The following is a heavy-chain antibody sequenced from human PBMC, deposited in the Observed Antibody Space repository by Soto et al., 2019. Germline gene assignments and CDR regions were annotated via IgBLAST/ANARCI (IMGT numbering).Heavy chain of an antibody. V-gene: IGHV1-69*10. CDR1: GDNFKKNV. Sequence: SVKVSCKTSGDNFKKNVFTWVRQAPGQGLEWMGGTIPALGKTHYIEKFQGRVTITVDDDTRTVYMEVRDLTSEDTAFNNCASMPAAAVLHYYYGMDVWGQGTTVTVSS. CDR3: ASMPAAAVLHYYYGMDV. D-gene: IGHD6-13*01. J-gene: IGHJ6*02. CDR2: TIPALGKT.